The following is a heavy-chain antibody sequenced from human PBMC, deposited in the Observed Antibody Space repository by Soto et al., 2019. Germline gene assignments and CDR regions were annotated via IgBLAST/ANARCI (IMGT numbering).Heavy chain of an antibody. CDR3: ARELPLLGYCSGGSCYTDAFDI. J-gene: IGHJ3*02. CDR2: INSDGSST. Sequence: GGSLRLSCAASGFTFSSCWMHWVRQAPGKGLVWVSRINSDGSSTSYADSVKGRFTISRDNAKNTLYLQMNSLRAEDTAVYYCARELPLLGYCSGGSCYTDAFDIWGQGTMVTVSS. V-gene: IGHV3-74*01. CDR1: GFTFSSCW. D-gene: IGHD2-15*01.